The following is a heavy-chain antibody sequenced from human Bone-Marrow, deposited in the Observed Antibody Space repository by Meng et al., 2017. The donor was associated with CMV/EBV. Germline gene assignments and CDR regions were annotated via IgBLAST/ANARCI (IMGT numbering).Heavy chain of an antibody. CDR1: GYTFTGYY. CDR2: INPNSGGT. J-gene: IGHJ4*02. D-gene: IGHD1-7*01. CDR3: ARGFRYNWNFFFGY. V-gene: IGHV1-2*02. Sequence: ASVKVSCKASGYTFTGYYMHWVRQAPGQGLEWMGWINPNSGGTNYAQKFQGRVTMTRNTSISTAYMELSSLRSEDTAVYYCARGFRYNWNFFFGYWGQGTLVTVSS.